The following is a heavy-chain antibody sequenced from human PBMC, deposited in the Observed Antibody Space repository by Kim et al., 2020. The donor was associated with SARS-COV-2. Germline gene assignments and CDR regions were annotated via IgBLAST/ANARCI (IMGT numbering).Heavy chain of an antibody. V-gene: IGHV4-34*01. J-gene: IGHJ6*02. CDR1: GGSFSGYY. D-gene: IGHD2-2*01. CDR2: INHSGST. CDR3: ARGVYQGLNYYYYGMDV. Sequence: SETLSLTCAVYGGSFSGYYWSWIRQPPGKGLEWIGEINHSGSTNYNPSLKSRVTISVDTSKNQFSLKLSSVTAADTAVYYCARGVYQGLNYYYYGMDVWGQGTTVTVSS.